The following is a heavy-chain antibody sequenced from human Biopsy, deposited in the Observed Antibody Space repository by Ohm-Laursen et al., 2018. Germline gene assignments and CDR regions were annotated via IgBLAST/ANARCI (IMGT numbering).Heavy chain of an antibody. V-gene: IGHV1-46*01. D-gene: IGHD3-9*01. CDR3: ARDETGSSVFGPYYYGMDV. CDR2: INPTGGTT. J-gene: IGHJ6*02. Sequence: SVKVSCKASGYSFTKYYINWVRQVPGQGLEWMGIINPTGGTTSYAEKFQGRVTLTRDTSTGTVYLELNSLIYEDTALYYCARDETGSSVFGPYYYGMDVWGQGTTVTVSS. CDR1: GYSFTKYY.